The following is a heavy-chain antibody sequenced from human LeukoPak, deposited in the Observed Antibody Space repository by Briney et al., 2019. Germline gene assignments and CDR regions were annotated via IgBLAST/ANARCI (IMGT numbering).Heavy chain of an antibody. V-gene: IGHV1-2*06. D-gene: IGHD3-22*01. CDR1: GYTFTGYY. CDR3: ARSLSPHPNNYYDSSGYEGDY. Sequence: ASVKVSCKASGYTFTGYYMHWVRQAPGQGLEWMGRINPNSGGTNYAQKFQGRVTMTRDTSISTAYMELSRLRSDDTAVYYCARSLSPHPNNYYDSSGYEGDYWGQGTQVTVSS. J-gene: IGHJ4*02. CDR2: INPNSGGT.